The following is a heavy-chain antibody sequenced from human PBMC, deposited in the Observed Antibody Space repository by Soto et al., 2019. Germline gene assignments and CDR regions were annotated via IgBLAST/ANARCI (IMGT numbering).Heavy chain of an antibody. CDR2: MNPNSGNT. Sequence: ASVKVSCKASGYTFTSYDINWVRQATGQGLEWMGWMNPNSGNTGYAQKFQGRVTMTRNTSISTAYMELRSLRSDDTAVYYCARVSYYYDSSGYYLDYWGQGTLVTVSS. V-gene: IGHV1-8*01. D-gene: IGHD3-22*01. J-gene: IGHJ4*02. CDR1: GYTFTSYD. CDR3: ARVSYYYDSSGYYLDY.